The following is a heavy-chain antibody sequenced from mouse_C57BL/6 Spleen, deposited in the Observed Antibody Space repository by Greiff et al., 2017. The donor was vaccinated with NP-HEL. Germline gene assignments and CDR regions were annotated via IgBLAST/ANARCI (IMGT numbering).Heavy chain of an antibody. V-gene: IGHV5-4*01. CDR2: ISDGGSYT. J-gene: IGHJ2*01. CDR1: GFTFSSYA. Sequence: EVKLVESGGGLVKPGGSLKLSCAASGFTFSSYAMSWVRQTPEKRLEWVATISDGGSYTYYPDNVKGRFTISRDNAKNNLYLQMSHLKSEDTAMYYCARDLPLGDYWGQGTTLTVSS. D-gene: IGHD6-1*01. CDR3: ARDLPLGDY.